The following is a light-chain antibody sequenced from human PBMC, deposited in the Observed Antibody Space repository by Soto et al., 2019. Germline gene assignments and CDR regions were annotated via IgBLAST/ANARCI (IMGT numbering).Light chain of an antibody. CDR1: QYVSNK. CDR3: KQYKEWPPFT. Sequence: EIVMTQSPATLSVSPGETATLSCRASQYVSNKVAWYQQKPGQAPSLLILGASTRATGVPARFSGSGSGTEFTLSISSLQSEDFAVYYCKQYKEWPPFTFGQGIRLEIK. J-gene: IGKJ5*01. V-gene: IGKV3-15*01. CDR2: GAS.